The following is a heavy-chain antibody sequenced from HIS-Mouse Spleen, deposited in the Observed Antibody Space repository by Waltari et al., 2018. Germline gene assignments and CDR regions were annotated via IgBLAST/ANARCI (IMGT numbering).Heavy chain of an antibody. CDR3: ARRKWGHDAFDI. V-gene: IGHV3-48*01. D-gene: IGHD1-26*01. J-gene: IGHJ3*02. Sequence: EVQLVESGGGLVQPGGSLRLSCAASGFTFGTYSMNWFRQAPGKGLEWVSYISSSSSTIYYADSVKGRFTISRDNAKNSLYLQMNSLRAEDTAVYYCARRKWGHDAFDIWGQGTMVTVSS. CDR2: ISSSSSTI. CDR1: GFTFGTYS.